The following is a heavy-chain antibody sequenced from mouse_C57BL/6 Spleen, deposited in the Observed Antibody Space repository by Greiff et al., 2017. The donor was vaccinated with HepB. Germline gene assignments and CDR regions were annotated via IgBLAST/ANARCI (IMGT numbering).Heavy chain of an antibody. CDR1: GYAFSSYW. Sequence: VQLQQSGAELVKPGASVKISCKASGYAFSSYWMNWVKQRPVKGLEWIGQIDPGDGDTNYNGKFKGKATLTADKSSSTAYMQLSSLTSEDSAVYFCARLSPVVAPGYFDVWGTGTTVTVAS. D-gene: IGHD1-1*01. CDR3: ARLSPVVAPGYFDV. J-gene: IGHJ1*03. CDR2: IDPGDGDT. V-gene: IGHV1-80*01.